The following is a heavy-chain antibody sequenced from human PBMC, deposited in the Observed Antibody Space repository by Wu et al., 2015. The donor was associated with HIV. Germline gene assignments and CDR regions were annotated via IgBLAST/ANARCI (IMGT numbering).Heavy chain of an antibody. CDR1: GYSFTAYY. Sequence: QVQLVQSGAEVKRPGASVRVSCRTSGYSFTAYYIHWVRQAPGQGLEWMGRLNPNTGGADSSQKFQGRVTLTRDTSINTAYMDLSGLKSDDTAIFYCARGSLSSSWFPRGWFVPWGQGTLVTVSS. CDR3: ARGSLSSSWFPRGWFVP. V-gene: IGHV1-2*02. J-gene: IGHJ5*02. D-gene: IGHD6-13*01. CDR2: LNPNTGGA.